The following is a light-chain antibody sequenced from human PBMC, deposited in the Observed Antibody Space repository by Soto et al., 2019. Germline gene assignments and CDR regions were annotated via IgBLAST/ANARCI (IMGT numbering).Light chain of an antibody. CDR2: ASS. V-gene: IGKV1-39*01. J-gene: IGKJ4*01. Sequence: DIQMTQSPSSLSASVGDRVTITCWASQSISDYLNWYQQKPGKAPNLLIYASSILQSGVPSRFSGSGSGTDFTLTITSLQPEDFATYYCQQSRGTSLTFGGGTKVEVK. CDR1: QSISDY. CDR3: QQSRGTSLT.